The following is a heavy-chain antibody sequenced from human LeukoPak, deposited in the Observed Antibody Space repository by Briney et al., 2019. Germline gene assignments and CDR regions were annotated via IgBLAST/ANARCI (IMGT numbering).Heavy chain of an antibody. CDR2: ISPNSGGT. CDR3: ARSSGELRYFDWLFNWFDP. J-gene: IGHJ5*02. D-gene: IGHD3-9*01. V-gene: IGHV1-2*02. CDR1: GYTFTGYS. Sequence: GASVKVSCKASGYTFTGYSMHWVRQAPGQGLEWMGWISPNSGGTNYAQKFQGRVTMTRDTSISTAYMELSRLRSDDTAVYYCARSSGELRYFDWLFNWFDPWGQGTLVTVSS.